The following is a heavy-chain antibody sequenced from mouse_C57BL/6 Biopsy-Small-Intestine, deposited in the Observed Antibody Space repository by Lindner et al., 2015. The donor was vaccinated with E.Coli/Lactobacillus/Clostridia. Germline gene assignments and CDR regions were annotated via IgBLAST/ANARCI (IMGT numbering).Heavy chain of an antibody. V-gene: IGHV2-9-1*01. J-gene: IGHJ3*01. CDR2: IWPGGGT. Sequence: VQLQESGPGLVAPSQSLSITCSVSGFSLTSYAISWVRQPPGKGLEWLGVIWPGGGTNYNSALKSRLSISKDNSKSQVFLKMNSLQTDDTARYYCASYGSEGYWGQGTLVTVSA. D-gene: IGHD1-1*01. CDR3: ASYGSEGY. CDR1: GFSLTSYA.